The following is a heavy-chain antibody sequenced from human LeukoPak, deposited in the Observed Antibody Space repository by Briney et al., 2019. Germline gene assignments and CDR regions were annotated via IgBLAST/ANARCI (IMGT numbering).Heavy chain of an antibody. CDR2: ISSSSYI. CDR1: GFAFSSYS. Sequence: PGGSLRLSCAASGFAFSSYSMNWVRQAPGKGLEWVSSISSSSYIYYADSVKGRFTISRDNAKNSLYLQMNSLRAEDTAVYYCASYGGDYGDSYFDYWGQGTLVTVSS. J-gene: IGHJ4*02. D-gene: IGHD4-17*01. CDR3: ASYGGDYGDSYFDY. V-gene: IGHV3-21*01.